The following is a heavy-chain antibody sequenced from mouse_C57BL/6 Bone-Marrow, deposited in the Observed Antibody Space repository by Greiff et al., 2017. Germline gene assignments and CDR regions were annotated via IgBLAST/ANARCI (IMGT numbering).Heavy chain of an antibody. Sequence: EVKLQESGPGLVKPSQSLSLTCSVTGYSITSGYYWNWIRQFPGNKLAWMGYISNDGSNNYNPSLKNRISITRDKSKNQYFLKLNTVTTENTATYYCANGNHYAMDYWGQGTSVTGAS. CDR2: ISNDGSN. CDR3: ANGNHYAMDY. D-gene: IGHD2-1*01. V-gene: IGHV3-6*01. J-gene: IGHJ4*01. CDR1: GYSITSGYY.